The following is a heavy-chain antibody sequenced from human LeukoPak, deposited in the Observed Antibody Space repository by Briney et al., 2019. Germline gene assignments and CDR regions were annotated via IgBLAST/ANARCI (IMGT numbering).Heavy chain of an antibody. CDR1: GYSIRSGYY. J-gene: IGHJ4*02. CDR3: ARVDSGSYPLFYFDY. V-gene: IGHV4-38-2*02. D-gene: IGHD1-26*01. Sequence: SETLSLTCTVSGYSIRSGYYWGWIRQPPGKGLEWIGSIYQSGSTYFNPSLKSRVTISVDTSKNQFSLKLTSVTAADTAVYYCARVDSGSYPLFYFDYWGQGTLVTVSS. CDR2: IYQSGST.